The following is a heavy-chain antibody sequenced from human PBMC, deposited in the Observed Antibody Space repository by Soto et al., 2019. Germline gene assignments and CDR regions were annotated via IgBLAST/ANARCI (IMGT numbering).Heavy chain of an antibody. V-gene: IGHV4-34*01. D-gene: IGHD6-13*01. CDR1: VGSFSGYY. J-gene: IGHJ4*02. Sequence: QVQLQQWGAGLLKPSETLSLTCAVYVGSFSGYYWNWVRQPPGKGLEWIGEINHSGSTKYNPSLESRVAISADTSKNQFSINLSSVTAADTAVYYCARGSPGGQQLVLWGQGTLVTVSS. CDR2: INHSGST. CDR3: ARGSPGGQQLVL.